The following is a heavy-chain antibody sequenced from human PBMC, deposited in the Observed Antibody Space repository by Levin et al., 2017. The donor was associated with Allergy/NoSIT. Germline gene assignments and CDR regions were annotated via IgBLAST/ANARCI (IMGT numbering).Heavy chain of an antibody. J-gene: IGHJ3*02. CDR2: IKQDGTEK. D-gene: IGHD2-8*02. V-gene: IGHV3-7*04. CDR3: ARNWRSAFDI. Sequence: GESLKISCVASGFTFNSYWMSWVRQAPGKGLEWVANIKQDGTEKYYVDSVNGRFTVSRDNARKFLYLHMSSRRAEDTAVYYCARNWRSAFDIWGHGTTVTVSS. CDR1: GFTFNSYW.